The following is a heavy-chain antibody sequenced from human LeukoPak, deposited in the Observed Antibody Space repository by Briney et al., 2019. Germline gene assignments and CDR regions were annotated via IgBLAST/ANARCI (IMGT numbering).Heavy chain of an antibody. CDR3: ARDARRLDYGVQNDY. Sequence: ASVKVSCKASGYTFTNYGFSWVRQAPGQGLEWMGWISAYNGNTNYAQKLQDRVTMTTDTSTSTAYMELRSLRSDDTAVYYCARDARRLDYGVQNDYWGQGTLVTVSS. CDR2: ISAYNGNT. J-gene: IGHJ4*02. D-gene: IGHD4-17*01. V-gene: IGHV1-18*01. CDR1: GYTFTNYG.